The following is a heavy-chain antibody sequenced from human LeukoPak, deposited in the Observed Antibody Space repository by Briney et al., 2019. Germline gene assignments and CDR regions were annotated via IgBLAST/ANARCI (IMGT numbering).Heavy chain of an antibody. D-gene: IGHD3-22*01. CDR1: GFTFSSYS. CDR3: ARIYYDSSGYYGGDFDY. CDR2: ISSSSSTI. Sequence: GGSLRLSCAASGFTFSSYSMNWVRQAPGKGLEWVSYISSSSSTIYYADSVKGRFTISRDNAKNSLYLQMNSLRAEDTAVYYCARIYYDSSGYYGGDFDYWGQGNLVTGSS. V-gene: IGHV3-48*01. J-gene: IGHJ4*02.